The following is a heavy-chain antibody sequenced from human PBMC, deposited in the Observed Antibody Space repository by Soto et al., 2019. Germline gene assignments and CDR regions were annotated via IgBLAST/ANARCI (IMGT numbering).Heavy chain of an antibody. CDR3: ARSEYDLSTGGYYYGMDV. V-gene: IGHV3-11*01. CDR1: GFTFSDYY. J-gene: IGHJ6*02. D-gene: IGHD3-9*01. CDR2: VSGSGHTI. Sequence: GGSLRLSCAASGFTFSDYYMSWIRQAPGKGLDWVSYVSGSGHTIYYADSVRGRFSVSRDNAKNSLYLQMNSLRDEDTAVYYCARSEYDLSTGGYYYGMDVWGQGTTVTVSS.